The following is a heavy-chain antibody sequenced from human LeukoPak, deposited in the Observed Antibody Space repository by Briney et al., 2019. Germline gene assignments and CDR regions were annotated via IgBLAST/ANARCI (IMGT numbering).Heavy chain of an antibody. J-gene: IGHJ4*02. Sequence: GGSLRLSCAASGFTFSSYEMNWVRQAPGKGLEWVSYISSSGSTIYYADSVKGRFTISRDNAKNSLYLQMNSLRPEDTVLYYCAKDRWAYGSGTSTLDYWGQGTLVTVSS. V-gene: IGHV3-48*03. CDR2: ISSSGSTI. CDR1: GFTFSSYE. D-gene: IGHD3-10*01. CDR3: AKDRWAYGSGTSTLDY.